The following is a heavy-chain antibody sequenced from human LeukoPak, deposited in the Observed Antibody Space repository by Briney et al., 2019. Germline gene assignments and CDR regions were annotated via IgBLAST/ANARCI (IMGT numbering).Heavy chain of an antibody. CDR3: ARGIAAAGPRFDP. Sequence: PGGSLRLSCAASGFTFSSCEMNWVRQAPGKGLEWVSYISSSSTTYYADSVKGRFTISRDNAKNSLYLQMNSLRAEDTAVYYCARGIAAAGPRFDPWGQGTLVSVSS. CDR1: GFTFSSCE. CDR2: ISSSSTT. D-gene: IGHD6-13*01. V-gene: IGHV3-48*03. J-gene: IGHJ5*02.